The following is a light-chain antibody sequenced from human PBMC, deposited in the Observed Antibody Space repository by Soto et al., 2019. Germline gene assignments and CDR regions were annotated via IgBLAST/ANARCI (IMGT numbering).Light chain of an antibody. Sequence: DIQLTQSPSTLYAAVGDSVTITCRASQNIRNLLAWYQQKPGKAPKTLIFDASTSKTGVPSRFGGSGSGAEFNFTITGLQPDDFATYFCQQYYTYSTFGQGTRLEIK. J-gene: IGKJ5*01. CDR3: QQYYTYST. CDR1: QNIRNL. V-gene: IGKV1-5*01. CDR2: DAS.